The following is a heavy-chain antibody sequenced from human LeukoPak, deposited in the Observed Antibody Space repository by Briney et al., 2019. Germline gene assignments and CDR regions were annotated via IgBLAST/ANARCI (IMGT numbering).Heavy chain of an antibody. CDR3: ARSSYGQNRYYYDSSGQLDY. CDR2: IIPIFGTA. J-gene: IGHJ4*02. Sequence: SVKVSCTASGGTFSSYAISWVRQAPGQGLEWMGGIIPIFGTANYAQKFQGRVTITADESTSTAYMELSSLRSEDTAVYYCARSSYGQNRYYYDSSGQLDYWGQGTLVTVSS. D-gene: IGHD3-22*01. CDR1: GGTFSSYA. V-gene: IGHV1-69*13.